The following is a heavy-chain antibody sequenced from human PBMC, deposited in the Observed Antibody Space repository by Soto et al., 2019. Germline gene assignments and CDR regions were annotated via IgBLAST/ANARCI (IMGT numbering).Heavy chain of an antibody. CDR1: GFTFSDYS. CDR2: IDSRGRTL. J-gene: IGHJ4*02. CDR3: ARQAAHKYIDC. V-gene: IGHV3-11*01. Sequence: GGSLRLSCVASGFTFSDYSMSWIRQAPGKGLEWLALIDSRGRTLSYADSFRGRFTISRDNAENSVYLQMDSLRADDTAVYYCARQAAHKYIDCWGKGNSVTVS.